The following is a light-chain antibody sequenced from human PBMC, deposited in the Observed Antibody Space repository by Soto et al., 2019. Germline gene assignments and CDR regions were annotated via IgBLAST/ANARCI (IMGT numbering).Light chain of an antibody. V-gene: IGLV2-23*02. J-gene: IGLJ1*01. CDR2: EVS. Sequence: QSVLTQPASVSGSPGQSITISCTGTTTDVGSYKLVSWYQQHPGKAPKLMIYEVSRRPSGVSNRFSGSKSGNTASLTISGLQAKDEADYYCCSWAGSSTFYFFGSGTKVTVL. CDR3: CSWAGSSTFYF. CDR1: TTDVGSYKL.